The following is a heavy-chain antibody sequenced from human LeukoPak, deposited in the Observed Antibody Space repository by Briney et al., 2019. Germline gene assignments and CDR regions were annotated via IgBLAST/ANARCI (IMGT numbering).Heavy chain of an antibody. CDR2: INPSGGST. Sequence: ASVKVPCKASGYTFTSYYMHWVRQAPGQGLEWMGIINPSGGSTSYAQKFQGRVTMTRDTSTSTVYMELSSLRSEDTAVYYCARARYSYGTDYWGQGTLVTVSS. CDR1: GYTFTSYY. CDR3: ARARYSYGTDY. J-gene: IGHJ4*02. D-gene: IGHD5-18*01. V-gene: IGHV1-46*01.